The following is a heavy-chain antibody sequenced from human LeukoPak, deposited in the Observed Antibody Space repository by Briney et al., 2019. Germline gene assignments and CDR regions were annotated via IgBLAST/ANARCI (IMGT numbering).Heavy chain of an antibody. CDR3: ARDQAVATPSGWFDP. J-gene: IGHJ5*02. Sequence: PGRSLRLSCAASGFTFSSYWMSWVRQAPGKGLEWVANIKQDGSEKYYVDSVKGRFTISRDNAKNSLYLQMNSLRAEDTAVYYCARDQAVATPSGWFDPWGQGTLVTVSS. V-gene: IGHV3-7*01. D-gene: IGHD6-19*01. CDR2: IKQDGSEK. CDR1: GFTFSSYW.